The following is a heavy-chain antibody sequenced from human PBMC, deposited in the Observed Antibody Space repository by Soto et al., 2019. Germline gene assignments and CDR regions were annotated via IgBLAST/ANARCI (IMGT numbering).Heavy chain of an antibody. CDR2: IYYSGST. Sequence: PSETLSLTCTVSGGSISSSSYYWGWIRQPPGKGLEWIGSIYYSGSTYYNPSLKSRVTISVDTSKNQFSLKLSSVTAADTAVYYCARHQGGLRSYDFWSGLLDVWGQGTTVTVSS. CDR3: ARHQGGLRSYDFWSGLLDV. CDR1: GGSISSSSYY. J-gene: IGHJ6*02. D-gene: IGHD3-3*01. V-gene: IGHV4-39*01.